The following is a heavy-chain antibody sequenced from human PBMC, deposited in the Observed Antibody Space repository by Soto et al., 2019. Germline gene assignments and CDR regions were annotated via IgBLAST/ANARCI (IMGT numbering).Heavy chain of an antibody. CDR1: GFTFTSSA. V-gene: IGHV1-58*02. J-gene: IGHJ3*02. D-gene: IGHD3-22*01. Sequence: ASVKVSCKASGFTFTSSAMQWVRQARGQRLEWIGWIVVGSGNTNYAQKFQERVTITRDMSTSTAYMELSSLRSEDTAVYYCAAGGYYYDSSGQTRIDAFDIWGQGT. CDR3: AAGGYYYDSSGQTRIDAFDI. CDR2: IVVGSGNT.